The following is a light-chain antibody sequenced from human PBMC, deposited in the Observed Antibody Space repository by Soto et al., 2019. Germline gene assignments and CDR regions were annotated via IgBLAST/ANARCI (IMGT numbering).Light chain of an antibody. J-gene: IGLJ1*01. V-gene: IGLV1-40*01. CDR3: HSYDSSLSVFV. CDR1: SSNIGAGYD. Sequence: QPVLTQPPSVSGAPGQRVTISCTGSSSNIGAGYDVHWYQQLPGTAPKLLIYGNTNRPSGVPDRFSASKSDTSASLAITGLQAEDEADYYCHSYDSSLSVFVFGTGTKLTVL. CDR2: GNT.